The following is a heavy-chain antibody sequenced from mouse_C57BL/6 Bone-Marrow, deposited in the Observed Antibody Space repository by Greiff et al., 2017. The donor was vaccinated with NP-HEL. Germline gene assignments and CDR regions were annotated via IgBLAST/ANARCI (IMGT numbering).Heavy chain of an antibody. Sequence: VQLQQPGAELVMPGASVKLSCKASGYTFTSYWMHWVKQRPGQGLEWIGEIDPSDSYTNYNQKFKGKSTLTVDKSSSTAYMQLSSLTSEDSAVYYCALYYDFSMDYWGQGTSVTVSS. V-gene: IGHV1-69*01. J-gene: IGHJ4*01. D-gene: IGHD2-4*01. CDR1: GYTFTSYW. CDR2: IDPSDSYT. CDR3: ALYYDFSMDY.